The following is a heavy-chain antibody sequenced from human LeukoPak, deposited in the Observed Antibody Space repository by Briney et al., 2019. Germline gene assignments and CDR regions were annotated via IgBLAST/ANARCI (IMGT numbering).Heavy chain of an antibody. CDR2: INYGSSYI. D-gene: IGHD6-13*01. Sequence: GGSLRLSCAASGFTFSSYGMNWVRQAPGKGLEWVSSINYGSSYIYYADSVRGRFTISRDNAKNSLYLQLNSLRAEDTAAYYCARDRGQQLATIDYWGQGTLVTVSS. CDR1: GFTFSSYG. CDR3: ARDRGQQLATIDY. J-gene: IGHJ4*02. V-gene: IGHV3-21*01.